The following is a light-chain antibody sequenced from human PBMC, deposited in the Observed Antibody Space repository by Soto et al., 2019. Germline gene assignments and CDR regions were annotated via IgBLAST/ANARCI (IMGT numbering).Light chain of an antibody. V-gene: IGKV1-33*01. CDR3: QQFDNVPFT. Sequence: DIQMTQSPSSLSASVGDRVTIICQASQDITNYLNWYQQKPGKAPKLLIYDASNLETGVPSRFSGSGSGTHFSFTISSLQPEHIATYYCQQFDNVPFTFGQGTRLEMK. CDR1: QDITNY. CDR2: DAS. J-gene: IGKJ5*01.